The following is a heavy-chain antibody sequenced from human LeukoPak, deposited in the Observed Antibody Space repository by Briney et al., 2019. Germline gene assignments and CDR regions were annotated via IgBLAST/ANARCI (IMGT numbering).Heavy chain of an antibody. CDR3: ARLLPPSDY. CDR2: INHSGST. V-gene: IGHV4-34*01. D-gene: IGHD3-22*01. Sequence: PSETLSLTCAVYGGSFSGYYWSWIRQPPGKGLEWIGEINHSGSTNYNPSLKCRVTISVDTSKNQFSLKPSSVTAADTAVYYCARLLPPSDYWGQGTLVTVSS. J-gene: IGHJ4*02. CDR1: GGSFSGYY.